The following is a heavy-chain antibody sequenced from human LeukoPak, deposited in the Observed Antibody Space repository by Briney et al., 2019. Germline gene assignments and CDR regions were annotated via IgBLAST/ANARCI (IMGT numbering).Heavy chain of an antibody. D-gene: IGHD1-26*01. CDR3: AKGGLRGKYFFDY. V-gene: IGHV3-21*01. CDR1: GFTFSSYS. Sequence: GGSLRLSCAASGFTFSSYSMNWVRQAPGKGLEWVSSISSSSSYIYYADSVKGRFTISRDNAKNSLYLQMNSLRAEDTAVYYCAKGGLRGKYFFDYWGQGTQVTVSS. J-gene: IGHJ4*02. CDR2: ISSSSSYI.